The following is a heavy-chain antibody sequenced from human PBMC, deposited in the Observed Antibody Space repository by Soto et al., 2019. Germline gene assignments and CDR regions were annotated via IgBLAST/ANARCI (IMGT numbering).Heavy chain of an antibody. CDR2: IKKDGSLK. CDR3: ERDVSPGSSSLYLDAFDL. J-gene: IGHJ3*01. D-gene: IGHD6-13*01. CDR1: GFTLGSYW. V-gene: IGHV3-7*05. Sequence: EVQLVESGGGLVQPGGSLRLSCEASGFTLGSYWMTWVRQAPGKGLEWVANIKKDGSLKSYLDYLRGRFTISRANAQNSLYLQMNSLSAEDTALYYCERDVSPGSSSLYLDAFDLWGQGTMVTVSS.